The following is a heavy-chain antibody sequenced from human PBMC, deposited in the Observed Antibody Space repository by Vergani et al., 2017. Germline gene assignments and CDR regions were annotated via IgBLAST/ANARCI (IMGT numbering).Heavy chain of an antibody. D-gene: IGHD5-18*01. J-gene: IGHJ4*02. CDR2: MKSKTDGGTT. CDR3: SRGRGYSFGYSDY. V-gene: IGHV3-15*01. CDR1: GFTFSNAW. Sequence: EVQLVESGGGLVKPGGSLRLSCAASGFTFSNAWKSWVRQAPGKGLEWVGRMKSKTDGGTTDYAAPVKGRFTIERDDSKNTLYLQMNSLKTEDTAVYFCSRGRGYSFGYSDYWGQGTLVTVSS.